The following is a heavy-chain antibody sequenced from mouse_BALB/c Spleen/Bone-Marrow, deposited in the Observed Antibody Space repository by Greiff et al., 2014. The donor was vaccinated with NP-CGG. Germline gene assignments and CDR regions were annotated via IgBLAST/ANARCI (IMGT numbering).Heavy chain of an antibody. CDR3: ARWEYYAMDY. CDR2: IDPANGNT. CDR1: GFNIKDTY. Sequence: EVKLQESGAELVKPGASVKLSCTASGFNIKDTYMHWVKQRPEQGPEWIGRIDPANGNTKYDPKFQGKATITADTSSNTAYLQLGSLTSEDTAVYYCARWEYYAMDYWGQGTSVTVSS. D-gene: IGHD4-1*01. V-gene: IGHV14-3*02. J-gene: IGHJ4*01.